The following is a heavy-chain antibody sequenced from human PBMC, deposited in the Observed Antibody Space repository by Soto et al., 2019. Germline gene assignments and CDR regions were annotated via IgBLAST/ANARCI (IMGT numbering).Heavy chain of an antibody. CDR3: ARAGGYDILTGYYKGRWYFDY. CDR1: GFTVSSNY. J-gene: IGHJ4*02. D-gene: IGHD3-9*01. V-gene: IGHV3-66*01. CDR2: IYSGGST. Sequence: EVQLVESGGGLVQPGGSLRLSCAASGFTVSSNYMSWVRQAPGKGLEWVSVIYSGGSTYYADSVKGRFTISRDNSKNTLYLQMNSLRAEDTAVYYCARAGGYDILTGYYKGRWYFDYWGQGTLVTVSS.